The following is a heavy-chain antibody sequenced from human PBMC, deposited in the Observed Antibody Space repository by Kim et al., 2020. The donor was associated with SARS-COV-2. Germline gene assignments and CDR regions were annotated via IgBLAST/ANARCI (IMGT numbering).Heavy chain of an antibody. J-gene: IGHJ4*02. CDR2: INYSGST. CDR3: ARSISNPEPGYFDY. D-gene: IGHD4-4*01. CDR1: GGSISSGDYY. V-gene: IGHV4-30-4*01. Sequence: SETLSLTCTVSGGSISSGDYYWSWIRQPPGKGLEWIGYINYSGSTNYNPSLKSRVTISVDTYKNQFSLKLGSVTAADTAVYYCARSISNPEPGYFDYWGQGTLVTVSS.